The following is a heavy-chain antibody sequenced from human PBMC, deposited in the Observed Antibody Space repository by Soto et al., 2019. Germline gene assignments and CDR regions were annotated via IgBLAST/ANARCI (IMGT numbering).Heavy chain of an antibody. Sequence: QVQLVQSGAELKMPGSSVKVSCKTSGSIFITYGFSWVRQAPGQGLEWMGGIIPFLGKTNHSQKFQGRGTITADKATSTVYMELTNLTFEDTAVYFCARETAHRGASGRPLLPENFDSWGQGTLVTVSS. V-gene: IGHV1-69*06. CDR2: IIPFLGKT. J-gene: IGHJ4*02. CDR1: GSIFITYG. CDR3: ARETAHRGASGRPLLPENFDS. D-gene: IGHD3-10*01.